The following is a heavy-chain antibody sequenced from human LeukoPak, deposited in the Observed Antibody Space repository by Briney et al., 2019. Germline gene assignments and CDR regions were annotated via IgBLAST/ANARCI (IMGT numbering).Heavy chain of an antibody. Sequence: ASVKVSCKASGYTFTGYYMHWVRQAPGQGLEWMGWINPNSGGTNYAQKFQGRVTMTRDASISTAYMELSRLRSDDTAVYYCARGAYYYDSSGYYYEAVYFDYWGQGTLVNVSS. CDR2: INPNSGGT. CDR1: GYTFTGYY. CDR3: ARGAYYYDSSGYYYEAVYFDY. V-gene: IGHV1-2*02. D-gene: IGHD3-22*01. J-gene: IGHJ4*02.